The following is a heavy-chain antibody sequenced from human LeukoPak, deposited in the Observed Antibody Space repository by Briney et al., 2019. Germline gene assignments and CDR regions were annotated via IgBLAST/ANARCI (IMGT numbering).Heavy chain of an antibody. D-gene: IGHD2/OR15-2a*01. CDR1: GGSISSNNW. Sequence: NPSETLSLTCAVSGGSISSNNWWSWVRQSPGKGLEWIGEIHYSGSTNYNPSFKSRVTISVDKSKSQFSLNLSSVTAADTAVYYCARDSRYNEYYYYGMDVWGQGTTVTVS. V-gene: IGHV4-4*02. J-gene: IGHJ6*02. CDR3: ARDSRYNEYYYYGMDV. CDR2: IHYSGST.